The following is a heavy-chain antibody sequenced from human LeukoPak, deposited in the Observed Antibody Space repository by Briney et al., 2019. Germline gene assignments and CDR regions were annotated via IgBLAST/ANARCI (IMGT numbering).Heavy chain of an antibody. J-gene: IGHJ4*02. CDR3: ARTDTAMVDY. CDR2: IYHSGST. CDR1: GYSISSGYY. V-gene: IGHV4-38-2*01. Sequence: PSEALSLTCAVSGYSISSGYYWGWIRQPPGKGLEWNGSIYHSGSTYYNPSLKSRVTISVDTSKNQFSLKLSSVTAADTAVYYCARTDTAMVDYWGQGTLVTVSS. D-gene: IGHD5-18*01.